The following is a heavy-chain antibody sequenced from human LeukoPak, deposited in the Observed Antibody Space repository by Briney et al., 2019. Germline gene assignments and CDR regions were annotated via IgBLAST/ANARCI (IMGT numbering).Heavy chain of an antibody. CDR2: ISDSGSST. CDR1: GFTFSNYA. CDR3: AKVLRYFDWLSGFDS. J-gene: IGHJ4*02. V-gene: IGHV3-23*01. D-gene: IGHD3-9*01. Sequence: GGSLRLSCAASGFTFSNYAMSWVRQAPGKGLEWVSGISDSGSSTYYADSVKGRFTISRDNSKNTLYIHMNSLRAEDTAVYYCAKVLRYFDWLSGFDSWGQGTLVAVSS.